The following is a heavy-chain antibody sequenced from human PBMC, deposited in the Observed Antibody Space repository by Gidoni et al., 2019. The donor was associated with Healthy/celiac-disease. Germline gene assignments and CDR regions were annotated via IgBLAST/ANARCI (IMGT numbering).Heavy chain of an antibody. CDR3: AFAYCGGDCYSLEYYYYYYGMDV. V-gene: IGHV3-30-3*01. CDR2: ISYDGSNK. J-gene: IGHJ6*02. CDR1: GFTFSSYA. D-gene: IGHD2-21*01. Sequence: QVQLVESGGGVVQPGRSLRLSCAASGFTFSSYAMHWVRQAPGKGLEWVAVISYDGSNKYYADSVKGRFTISRDNSKNTLYLQMNSLRAEDTAVYYCAFAYCGGDCYSLEYYYYYYGMDVWGQGTTVTVSS.